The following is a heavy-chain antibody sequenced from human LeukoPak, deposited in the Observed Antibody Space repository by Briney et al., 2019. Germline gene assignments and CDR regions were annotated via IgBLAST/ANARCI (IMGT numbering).Heavy chain of an antibody. CDR1: GFTFSSYA. V-gene: IGHV3-30*04. CDR3: ARSLRRFGEIDF. CDR2: ISYDGSNK. J-gene: IGHJ4*02. Sequence: GGSLRLSCAASGFTFSSYAMHWVRQAPGKGLEWVAVISYDGSNKYYADSVKGRFTISRDNSKNTLYLQMNSLRAEDTAVYYCARSLRRFGEIDFWGQGTLVTGSS. D-gene: IGHD3-10*01.